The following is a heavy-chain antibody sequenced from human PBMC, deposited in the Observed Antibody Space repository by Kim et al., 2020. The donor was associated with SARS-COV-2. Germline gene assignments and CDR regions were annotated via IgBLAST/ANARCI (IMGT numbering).Heavy chain of an antibody. Sequence: GGSLRLSCAASGFTFSSYWMSWVRQAPGKGLEWVANIKQDGSEKYYVDSVKGRFTISRDNAKNSLYLQMNSLRAEDTAVYYCARATAEVVRGVPLNYWGQGTLVTVSS. V-gene: IGHV3-7*01. D-gene: IGHD3-10*01. J-gene: IGHJ4*02. CDR2: IKQDGSEK. CDR1: GFTFSSYW. CDR3: ARATAEVVRGVPLNY.